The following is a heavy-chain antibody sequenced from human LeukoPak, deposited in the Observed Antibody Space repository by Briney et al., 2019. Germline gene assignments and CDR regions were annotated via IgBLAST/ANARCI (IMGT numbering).Heavy chain of an antibody. CDR1: GYTFTSYG. CDR2: ISAYNGNT. D-gene: IGHD3-9*01. Sequence: ASVTVSCKASGYTFTSYGISWVRQAPGQGLEWMGWISAYNGNTNYAQKLQGRVTMTTDTSTSTAYMELRSLRSDDTAVYYCARDLTADNAFDIWGQGTMVTVSS. V-gene: IGHV1-18*01. J-gene: IGHJ3*02. CDR3: ARDLTADNAFDI.